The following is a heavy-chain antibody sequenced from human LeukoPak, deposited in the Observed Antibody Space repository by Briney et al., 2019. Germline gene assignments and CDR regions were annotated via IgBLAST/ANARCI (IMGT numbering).Heavy chain of an antibody. CDR2: IYTSGST. CDR1: GGSISSSSSY. D-gene: IGHD2-2*01. Sequence: NSSETLSLTCTVSGGSISSSSSYCNWIRQPAGKGLEWIGRIYTSGSTNYNPSLKSRVTISVDTSKNQFSLKLSSVTAADTAVYYCALRGLVRGFDPWGQGTLVTISS. J-gene: IGHJ5*02. V-gene: IGHV4-61*02. CDR3: ALRGLVRGFDP.